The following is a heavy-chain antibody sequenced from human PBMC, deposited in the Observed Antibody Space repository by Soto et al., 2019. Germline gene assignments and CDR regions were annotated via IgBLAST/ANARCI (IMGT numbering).Heavy chain of an antibody. CDR1: GYSFTSYW. CDR3: ARPLPAAGNYDYYYYCGMDV. D-gene: IGHD4-4*01. V-gene: IGHV5-10-1*01. Sequence: PGESLKISCKGSGYSFTSYWISWVRQMPGKGLEWMERIAPSDSYTNYSPSFQAHVTISADKSISTAYLQWSSLKASDTAMYYCARPLPAAGNYDYYYYCGMDVWGQGTTVTVSS. J-gene: IGHJ6*02. CDR2: IAPSDSYT.